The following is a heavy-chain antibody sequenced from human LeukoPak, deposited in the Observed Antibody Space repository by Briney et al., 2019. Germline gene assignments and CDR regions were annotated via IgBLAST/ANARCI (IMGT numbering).Heavy chain of an antibody. J-gene: IGHJ4*02. D-gene: IGHD6-13*01. V-gene: IGHV3-7*01. CDR3: ARDDSRYSGSWTAPYLDC. CDR2: IKQDGSEK. CDR1: GFTFSSYW. Sequence: GGSLRLSCTASGFTFSSYWMSWVRQAPGKGLEWVANIKQDGSEKYYVESVKGRFTISRDNAKNSLDLQMNSLRAEDTAVYYCARDDSRYSGSWTAPYLDCWGQGTLVTVSS.